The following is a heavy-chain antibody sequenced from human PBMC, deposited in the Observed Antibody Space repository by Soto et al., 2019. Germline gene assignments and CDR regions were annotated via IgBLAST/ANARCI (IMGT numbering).Heavy chain of an antibody. D-gene: IGHD4-17*01. V-gene: IGHV4-39*01. Sequence: PSETLSLTCTFSGGSISSSSYYLGWIRQPPGKGLEWIGSIYYSGSTYYNPSLKSRVTISVDTSKNQFSLKLSSVTAADTAVYYCASVTVTTTVFDYWGQGTLVTVSS. CDR1: GGSISSSSYY. J-gene: IGHJ4*02. CDR2: IYYSGST. CDR3: ASVTVTTTVFDY.